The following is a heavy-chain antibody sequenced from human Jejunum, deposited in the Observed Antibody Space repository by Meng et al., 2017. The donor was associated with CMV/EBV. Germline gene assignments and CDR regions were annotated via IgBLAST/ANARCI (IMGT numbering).Heavy chain of an antibody. CDR2: ISKGGSDT. J-gene: IGHJ4*02. CDR1: GFIFSTYA. CDR3: ATYHRGPDYFLDH. V-gene: IGHV3-23*03. D-gene: IGHD4/OR15-4a*01. Sequence: SGFIFSTYAMSWVRQAPGKGLEWVSVISKGGSDTYYADSMKGRFTMSRDDSTNMVYLQMSSLRADETARYFCATYHRGPDYFLDHWGQGTLVTVSS.